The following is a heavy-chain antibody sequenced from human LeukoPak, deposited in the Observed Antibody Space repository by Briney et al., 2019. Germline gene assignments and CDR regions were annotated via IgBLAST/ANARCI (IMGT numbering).Heavy chain of an antibody. Sequence: SETLSLTCTVSGGSISSSSYFWSWIRQPPGKGLEWIGYIYHSGSTYYNPSLKSRVTISVDRSKNQFSLKLSSVTAADTAVYYCARVACSSTSCPGYFGYWGQGTLVTVSS. J-gene: IGHJ4*02. V-gene: IGHV4-30-2*01. CDR1: GGSISSSSYF. D-gene: IGHD2-2*01. CDR3: ARVACSSTSCPGYFGY. CDR2: IYHSGST.